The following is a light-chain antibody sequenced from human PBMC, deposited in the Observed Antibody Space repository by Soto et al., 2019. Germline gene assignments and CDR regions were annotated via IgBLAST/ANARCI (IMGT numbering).Light chain of an antibody. CDR1: QSVSSSY. V-gene: IGKV3-20*01. CDR3: QQYGSSRRT. Sequence: EIVLTQSPGTLSLSPGERATLSCRASQSVSSSYLAWYQQKPGQAPRLLIYGASSRATGIPDRFSGSGSGTDFTLTIGRLEPEDFAVYYCQQYGSSRRTFGGGTKVDIK. CDR2: GAS. J-gene: IGKJ4*01.